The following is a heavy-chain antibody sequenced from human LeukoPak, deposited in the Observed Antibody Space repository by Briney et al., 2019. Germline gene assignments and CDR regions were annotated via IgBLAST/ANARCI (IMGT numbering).Heavy chain of an antibody. CDR1: GVTFSSYG. Sequence: VRSLRLSCAASGVTFSSYGMPWVRPGPGKGLEWVAFVRYDGSNEYYADSVKGRFTISRDNSKNTLYLQMNSLRAEDTAVYYCAKNRPPNWYGYDFWSGYHDFDYWGQGTLVTVSS. CDR3: AKNRPPNWYGYDFWSGYHDFDY. J-gene: IGHJ4*02. CDR2: VRYDGSNE. V-gene: IGHV3-30*02. D-gene: IGHD3-3*01.